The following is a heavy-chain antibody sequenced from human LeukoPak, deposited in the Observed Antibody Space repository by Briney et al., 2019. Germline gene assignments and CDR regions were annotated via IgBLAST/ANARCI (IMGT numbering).Heavy chain of an antibody. CDR2: ISAYNGNT. V-gene: IGHV1-18*01. Sequence: GASVKVSCKASGYTFTSYGISWVRQAPGQGLEWMGWISAYNGNTNYAQKLQGRVTMTTDTSSSTAYMELRSLRSDDTAVYYCARGGIAVADGNWFDPWGQGTLVTVSS. CDR3: ARGGIAVADGNWFDP. D-gene: IGHD6-19*01. CDR1: GYTFTSYG. J-gene: IGHJ5*02.